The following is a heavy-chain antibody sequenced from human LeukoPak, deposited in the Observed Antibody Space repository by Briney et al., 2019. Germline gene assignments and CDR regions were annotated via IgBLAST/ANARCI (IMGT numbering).Heavy chain of an antibody. CDR2: IYTSGST. V-gene: IGHV4-61*02. CDR1: GGSISSGSYY. J-gene: IGHJ4*02. D-gene: IGHD7-27*01. Sequence: SETLSLTCTVSGGSISSGSYYWSWIRQPAGKGLEWIGRIYTSGSTNYNPSLKSRVTISVDTSKNQFSLKLSSVTAADTAVYFCARGFRGDNFDYWGQGTLVTVSS. CDR3: ARGFRGDNFDY.